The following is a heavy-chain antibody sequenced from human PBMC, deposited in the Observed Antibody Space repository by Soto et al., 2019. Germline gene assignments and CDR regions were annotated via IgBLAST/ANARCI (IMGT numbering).Heavy chain of an antibody. CDR2: ISGSGGST. CDR1: GFTFSSYA. Sequence: GGSLRLSCAASGFTFSSYAMSWVRQAPGKGLEWVSAISGSGGSTYYADSVKGRFTISRDNSKNTLYLQMNSLRAEDTAVYYCAKDRGRTITMVRGVTYDYWGQGTLVTVSS. D-gene: IGHD3-10*01. CDR3: AKDRGRTITMVRGVTYDY. J-gene: IGHJ4*02. V-gene: IGHV3-23*01.